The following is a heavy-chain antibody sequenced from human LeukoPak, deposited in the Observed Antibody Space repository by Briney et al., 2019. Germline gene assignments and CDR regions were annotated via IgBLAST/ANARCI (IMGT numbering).Heavy chain of an antibody. V-gene: IGHV4-4*07. CDR2: IYTSGST. J-gene: IGHJ4*02. D-gene: IGHD1-26*01. Sequence: SETLSLTCTVSGGSISSYYWSWIRQPAGKGLEWIGRIYTSGSTNYNPSLKSRATTSVDKSKNQFSLKLSSVTAADTAVYYCARAYGGSLLGYFDYWGQGTLVTVSS. CDR3: ARAYGGSLLGYFDY. CDR1: GGSISSYY.